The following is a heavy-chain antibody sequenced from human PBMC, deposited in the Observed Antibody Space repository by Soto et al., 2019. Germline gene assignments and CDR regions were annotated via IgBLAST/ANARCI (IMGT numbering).Heavy chain of an antibody. J-gene: IGHJ4*02. D-gene: IGHD6-19*01. V-gene: IGHV4-4*02. CDR1: GGSISSSNW. CDR3: ASVAVAGTRVDY. CDR2: IYHSGST. Sequence: QVQLQESGPGLVKPSGTLSLTCAVSGGSISSSNWWSWVRQPPGKGLEWIGEIYHSGSTNYNPSLTSRVTIAVDKSKNQFSLTLSSVTAADTAVYYCASVAVAGTRVDYWGQGTLVTVSS.